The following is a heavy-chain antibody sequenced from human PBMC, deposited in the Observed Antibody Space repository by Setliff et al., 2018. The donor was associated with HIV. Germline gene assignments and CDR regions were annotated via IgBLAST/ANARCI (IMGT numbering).Heavy chain of an antibody. D-gene: IGHD6-6*01. V-gene: IGHV4-34*01. CDR2: INHSGSP. CDR1: GGSFSGYY. Sequence: PSETLSLTCAVYGGSFSGYYWTWIRQPPGKGLEWIGEINHSGSPTYDPSLKGRVTILVDTSKNQFSLKLSSVTAADTAVYYCARVSRGGSSPGWFDPWGQGTLVTVSS. CDR3: ARVSRGGSSPGWFDP. J-gene: IGHJ5*02.